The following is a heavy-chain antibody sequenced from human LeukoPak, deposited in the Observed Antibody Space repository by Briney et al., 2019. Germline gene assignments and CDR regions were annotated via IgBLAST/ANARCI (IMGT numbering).Heavy chain of an antibody. V-gene: IGHV4-59*01. Sequence: SETLSLTCTVSGGSISSYYWSWIRQPPGKGLEWIGYIYYSGSTNYNPSLKSRVTISVDTSKNQFSLKLNSVTAADTAVYYCARDTYYDFWSGYYTSDYWSQGTLVTVSS. CDR1: GGSISSYY. D-gene: IGHD3-3*01. CDR3: ARDTYYDFWSGYYTSDY. CDR2: IYYSGST. J-gene: IGHJ4*02.